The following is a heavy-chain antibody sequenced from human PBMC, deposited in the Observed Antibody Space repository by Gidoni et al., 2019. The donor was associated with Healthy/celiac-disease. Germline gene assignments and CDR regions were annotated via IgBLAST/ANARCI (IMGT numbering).Heavy chain of an antibody. V-gene: IGHV3-20*03. CDR2: INWNGGST. CDR1: GLPFADLC. D-gene: IGHD3-10*01. CDR3: ARQGFGEPHYYYFYMDV. Sequence: EVQLVASGGGVVRRGGALRLCLAGSGLPFADLCMSWVRQPPGKGLEWVSGINWNGGSTGYSDSVKGRFTISRDNAKNSLYLQMNSLRAEDTALYYCARQGFGEPHYYYFYMDVWGKGTTVTVSS. J-gene: IGHJ6*03.